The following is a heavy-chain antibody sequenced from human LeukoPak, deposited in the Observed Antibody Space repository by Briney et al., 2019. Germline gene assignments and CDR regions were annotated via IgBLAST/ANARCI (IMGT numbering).Heavy chain of an antibody. Sequence: SETLSLTCTVSGGSISSSSYYWGWIRQPPGKGLEWIGSIYYSGSTYYSPSLKSRVTISVDTSKNQFSLKLSSVTAADTAVYYCARELLNAYGDYDAFDIWGQGTMVTVSS. D-gene: IGHD4-17*01. CDR3: ARELLNAYGDYDAFDI. CDR1: GGSISSSSYY. CDR2: IYYSGST. V-gene: IGHV4-39*07. J-gene: IGHJ3*02.